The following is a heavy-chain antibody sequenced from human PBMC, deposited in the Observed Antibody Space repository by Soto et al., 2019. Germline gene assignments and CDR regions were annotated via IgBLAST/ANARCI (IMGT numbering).Heavy chain of an antibody. D-gene: IGHD1-26*01. V-gene: IGHV3-21*01. Sequence: GGSLRLSCAASGFTFSTYSMNWVRQAPGKGLEWVSSINGRSNYIYYADSVKGRFTISRDNAKNSLYLQMNSLRAEDTAVYYCAREDGIVGATSAFDYWGQGALVTVS. CDR2: INGRSNYI. CDR1: GFTFSTYS. CDR3: AREDGIVGATSAFDY. J-gene: IGHJ4*02.